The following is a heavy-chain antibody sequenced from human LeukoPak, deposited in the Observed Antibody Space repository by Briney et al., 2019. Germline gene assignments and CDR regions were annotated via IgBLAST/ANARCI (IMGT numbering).Heavy chain of an antibody. CDR2: IYYSGST. J-gene: IGHJ6*04. CDR3: ARGLIVVVPAAMHYYYYGMDV. CDR1: GGSVSSGSHY. Sequence: PSETPSLTCTVSGGSVSSGSHYWSWIRQPPGKGLEWIGYIYYSGSTNYNPSLKSRVTISVDTSKNQFSLKLSSVTAADTAVYYCARGLIVVVPAAMHYYYYGMDVWGKGTTVTVSS. D-gene: IGHD2-2*01. V-gene: IGHV4-61*01.